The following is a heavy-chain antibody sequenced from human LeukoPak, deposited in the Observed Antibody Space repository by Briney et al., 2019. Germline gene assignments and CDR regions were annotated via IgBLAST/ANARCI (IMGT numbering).Heavy chain of an antibody. Sequence: SETLSLTCTVSGYSISSGYYWGWIRQPPGKGLEWIGSIYHSGSTYYNPSLKSRVTISVDTSKNQFSLKLSSVTAADTAVYYCARDQWGASGFNYYYYMDVWGKGTTVTVSS. CDR3: ARDQWGASGFNYYYYMDV. J-gene: IGHJ6*03. CDR2: IYHSGST. V-gene: IGHV4-38-2*02. D-gene: IGHD3-10*01. CDR1: GYSISSGYY.